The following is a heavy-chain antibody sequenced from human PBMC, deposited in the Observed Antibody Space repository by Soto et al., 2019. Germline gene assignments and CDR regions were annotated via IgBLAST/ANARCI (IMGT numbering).Heavy chain of an antibody. V-gene: IGHV3-23*01. CDR1: GFTFSNYA. Sequence: VQMLESGGGLVQPGGSLRLSCAASGFTFSNYALSWVRQAPGKGLEWVSGIDESGTNTYYADSVKGRFTISRDNSRNTLYVETNSLRAEDTAVYHCAKESLGRHFDFDYWGQGTLVTVSS. J-gene: IGHJ4*02. CDR3: AKESLGRHFDFDY. D-gene: IGHD3-10*01. CDR2: IDESGTNT.